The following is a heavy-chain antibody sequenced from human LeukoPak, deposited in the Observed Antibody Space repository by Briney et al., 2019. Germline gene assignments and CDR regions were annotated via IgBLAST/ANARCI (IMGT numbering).Heavy chain of an antibody. V-gene: IGHV3-7*01. Sequence: GGSLRLSCAASGFAFSSYWMSWVRQAPGKGLEWVANIKQDGSEKYYVDSVKGRFTISRDNAKNSLYLQMNSLRAEDTAVYYCASESYYYYYMDVWGKGTTVTVSS. CDR3: ASESYYYYYMDV. CDR2: IKQDGSEK. CDR1: GFAFSSYW. J-gene: IGHJ6*03.